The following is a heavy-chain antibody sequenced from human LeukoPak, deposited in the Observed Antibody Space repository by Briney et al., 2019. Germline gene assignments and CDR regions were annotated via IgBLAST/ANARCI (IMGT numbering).Heavy chain of an antibody. D-gene: IGHD6-13*01. J-gene: IGHJ3*01. CDR1: GNSISSGDNY. CDR3: ARISSSNWYNERGAFDV. Sequence: SQTLSLTCTVSGNSISSGDNYWSWIRQPAGKGLEWIGRIYTSGSTNYNPSLKSRVTISGDTSKNQFSLRLSSVTAADTAVYYCARISSSNWYNERGAFDVWGQGTMVTVSS. CDR2: IYTSGST. V-gene: IGHV4-61*02.